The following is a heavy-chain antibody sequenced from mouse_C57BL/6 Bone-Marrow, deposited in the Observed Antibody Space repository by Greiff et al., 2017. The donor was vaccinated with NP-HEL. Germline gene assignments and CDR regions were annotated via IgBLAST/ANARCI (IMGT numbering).Heavy chain of an antibody. J-gene: IGHJ1*03. V-gene: IGHV1-19*01. CDR1: GYTFTDYY. Sequence: VQLQQSGPVLVKPGASVKMSCKASGYTFTDYYMNWVKQSHGKSLEWIGVINPYNGGTSYNQKFKGKATLTVDKSSSTAYMELNSLTSEDSAVYYCARWLLYWYFDVWGTGTTVTVSS. D-gene: IGHD2-3*01. CDR3: ARWLLYWYFDV. CDR2: INPYNGGT.